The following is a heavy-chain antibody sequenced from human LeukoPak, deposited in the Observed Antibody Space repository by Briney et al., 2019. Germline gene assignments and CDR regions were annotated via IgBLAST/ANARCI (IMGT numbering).Heavy chain of an antibody. J-gene: IGHJ3*02. CDR1: GYTFTSYD. Sequence: ASVKVSCKASGYTFTSYDINWVRQATGQGLEWMGWMNPNSGNTGYAQKFQGRVTMTRNTSISTAYMELSSLRSEDTAVYYCARQWERWLQSADAFDIWGQGTMVTVSS. D-gene: IGHD5-24*01. V-gene: IGHV1-8*01. CDR2: MNPNSGNT. CDR3: ARQWERWLQSADAFDI.